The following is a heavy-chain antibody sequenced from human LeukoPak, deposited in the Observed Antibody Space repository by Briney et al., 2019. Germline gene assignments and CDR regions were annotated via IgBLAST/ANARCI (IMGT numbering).Heavy chain of an antibody. CDR3: ARWYYDILTGYYWFDP. CDR1: GFTFSSYE. J-gene: IGHJ5*02. CDR2: ISSSGSTI. V-gene: IGHV3-48*03. Sequence: PGGSLRLSCAASGFTFSSYEMNWVRQAPGKGLEWVSYISSSGSTIYYADSVKGRFTISRDNAKNSLYPQMNSLRAEDTAVYYCARWYYDILTGYYWFDPWGQGTLVTVSS. D-gene: IGHD3-9*01.